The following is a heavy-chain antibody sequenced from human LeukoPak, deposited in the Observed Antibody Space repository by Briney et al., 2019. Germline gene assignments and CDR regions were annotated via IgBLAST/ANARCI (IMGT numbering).Heavy chain of an antibody. CDR3: ARVAAVAVKYYFDY. V-gene: IGHV4-38-2*01. J-gene: IGHJ4*02. CDR2: IYHSGST. Sequence: SENLFLNCAVSGYSISSGYYWGWIRQPPEKGLEWIGSIYHSGSTHYNPSLKSRDTISVDSSKNQFSLKLTSVTAADTAVYYCARVAAVAVKYYFDYWGQGTLVIVSS. CDR1: GYSISSGYY. D-gene: IGHD6-19*01.